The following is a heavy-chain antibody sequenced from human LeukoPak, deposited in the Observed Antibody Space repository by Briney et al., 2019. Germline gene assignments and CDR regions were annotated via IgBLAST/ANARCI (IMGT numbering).Heavy chain of an antibody. V-gene: IGHV3-74*01. CDR2: INSDGNST. CDR3: ARVLDGSGSRSFDY. Sequence: WVRQAPGKGXVXXSRINSDGNSTNYADSVKGRFTISRDNAKNTLYLQMNSLRAEDTAVYFCARVLDGSGSRSFDYWGQGTLVTVSS. J-gene: IGHJ4*02. D-gene: IGHD3-10*01.